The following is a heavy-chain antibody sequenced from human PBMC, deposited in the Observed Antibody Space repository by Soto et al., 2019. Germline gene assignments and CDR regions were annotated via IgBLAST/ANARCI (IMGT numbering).Heavy chain of an antibody. CDR1: GGTFSTSA. D-gene: IGHD1-1*01. V-gene: IGHV1-69*12. J-gene: IGHJ6*02. CDR2: IMPVFPTP. CDR3: ARDKDRLQLGGNYYYILDV. Sequence: QVQLVQSGAEVKKPGSSVKVSCKASGGTFSTSAISWVRQAPGQGLEWVGGIMPVFPTPDYTQNFQGRVTITADESTTTAYLELTSLRADDTAVYYCARDKDRLQLGGNYYYILDVWGQGTAITVSS.